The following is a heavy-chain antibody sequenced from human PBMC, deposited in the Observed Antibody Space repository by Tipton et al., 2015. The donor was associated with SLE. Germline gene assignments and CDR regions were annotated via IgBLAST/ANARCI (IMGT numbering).Heavy chain of an antibody. Sequence: TLSLTCTVSGDSISSYYWSWIRPPAGQALEWIGRLYTSGSTNHNPSLQSRVTMSVDTSQRQFSLLLSSVTAADTAVYYCAGTHYDFWSGYDAFDIWGQGTMVTVSS. V-gene: IGHV4-4*07. D-gene: IGHD3-3*01. J-gene: IGHJ3*02. CDR3: AGTHYDFWSGYDAFDI. CDR2: LYTSGST. CDR1: GDSISSYY.